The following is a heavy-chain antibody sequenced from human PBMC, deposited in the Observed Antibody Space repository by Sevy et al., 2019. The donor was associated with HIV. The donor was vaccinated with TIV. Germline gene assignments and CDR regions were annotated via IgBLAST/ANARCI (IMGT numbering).Heavy chain of an antibody. J-gene: IGHJ6*02. D-gene: IGHD2-15*01. Sequence: ASVKVSCKASGYTFTGDYLHWVRQAPGQGLEWMGRVYPNCGGTNYARKFQGRVTMTRDTSISTAYMELSRLRFDDTAVYYCARDGGGGTTNSGMDVWVQGTTVTVSS. V-gene: IGHV1-2*06. CDR2: VYPNCGGT. CDR1: GYTFTGDY. CDR3: ARDGGGGTTNSGMDV.